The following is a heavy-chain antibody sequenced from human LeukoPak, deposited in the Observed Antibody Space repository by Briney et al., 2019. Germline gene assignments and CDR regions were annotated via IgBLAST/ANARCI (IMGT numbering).Heavy chain of an antibody. CDR2: IYYSGST. CDR1: GGSISSYY. J-gene: IGHJ4*02. D-gene: IGHD5-18*01. V-gene: IGHV4-59*01. CDR3: ARFRGYSYGDFDY. Sequence: KSSETLSLTCTVSGGSISSYYWSWIRQPPGKGLEWIGYIYYSGSTNYNPSLKSRVTISVDTSKNQFSLKLSSVTAADTAVYYCARFRGYSYGDFDYWGQGTLVTVSS.